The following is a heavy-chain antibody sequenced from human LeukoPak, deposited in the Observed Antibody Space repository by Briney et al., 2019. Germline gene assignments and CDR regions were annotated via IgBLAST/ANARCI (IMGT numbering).Heavy chain of an antibody. CDR2: IYYSGST. CDR1: GFTFSSYE. CDR3: ARTRYYYNSRSYGAPYYFDY. Sequence: PGGSLRLSCAAFGFTFSSYEMNWVRQPSGKGLEWIGSIYYSGSTYYNPSLKSRVTISVDTSKNQFSLKLSSVTAADTAVYYCARTRYYYNSRSYGAPYYFDYWGQGTLVTVSS. V-gene: IGHV4-39*01. J-gene: IGHJ4*02. D-gene: IGHD3-10*01.